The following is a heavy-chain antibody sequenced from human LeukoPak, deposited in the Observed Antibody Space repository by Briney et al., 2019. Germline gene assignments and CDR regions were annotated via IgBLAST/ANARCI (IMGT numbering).Heavy chain of an antibody. D-gene: IGHD2-2*01. J-gene: IGHJ6*03. V-gene: IGHV4-61*02. CDR1: GGSISSGSYY. CDR3: ARDSLLPSAMGYYYMDV. Sequence: PSQALSLTCTVSGGSISSGSYYWSWIRQPAGKGLEWIGRIYTSGSTNHNPSLKSRVTISVDTSKNQFSLKLRSVTAADTALYYCARDSLLPSAMGYYYMDVWGKGTTVTVSS. CDR2: IYTSGST.